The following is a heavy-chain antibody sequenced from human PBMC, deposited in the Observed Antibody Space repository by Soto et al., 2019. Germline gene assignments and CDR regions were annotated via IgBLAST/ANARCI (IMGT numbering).Heavy chain of an antibody. J-gene: IGHJ2*01. CDR1: GGTFSSYA. CDR3: ARVVTVVKSFLYRYFDL. V-gene: IGHV1-69*12. Sequence: QVQLVQSGAEVKKPGSSVKVSCKASGGTFSSYAISWVRQAPGQGLEWMGGIIPIFGTTNYAQKFQGRVTSTAGESTSTAYMELSSLRSEDTAVYYCARVVTVVKSFLYRYFDLWGRGTLVTVSS. CDR2: IIPIFGTT. D-gene: IGHD2-15*01.